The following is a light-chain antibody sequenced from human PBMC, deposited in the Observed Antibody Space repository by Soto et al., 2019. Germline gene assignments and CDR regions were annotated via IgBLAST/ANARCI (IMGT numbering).Light chain of an antibody. Sequence: EIVLTQSPGTLSLSPGERATLSCRASQSVSSGYLAWYQQKPGQAPRLLIYGASSRATGIPDRFSGSGSGTDFTLTISRLEPEDFAVYYCQQFGSSLWTFDQGTKVEI. CDR2: GAS. CDR1: QSVSSGY. J-gene: IGKJ1*01. CDR3: QQFGSSLWT. V-gene: IGKV3-20*01.